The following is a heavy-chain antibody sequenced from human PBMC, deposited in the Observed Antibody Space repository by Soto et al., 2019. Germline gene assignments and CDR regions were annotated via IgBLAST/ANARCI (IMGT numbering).Heavy chain of an antibody. CDR3: ARDRGGSSWFSYYYGMDV. J-gene: IGHJ6*02. D-gene: IGHD6-13*01. CDR1: GGTLSSYY. CDR2: IYYSGST. Sequence: SETLSLTCTVSGGTLSSYYWSWIRQPPGKGLEWIGYIYYSGSTNYNPSLKSRVTISVDTSKNQFSLKLSSVTAADTAVYYCARDRGGSSWFSYYYGMDVWGQGTTVTVSS. V-gene: IGHV4-59*01.